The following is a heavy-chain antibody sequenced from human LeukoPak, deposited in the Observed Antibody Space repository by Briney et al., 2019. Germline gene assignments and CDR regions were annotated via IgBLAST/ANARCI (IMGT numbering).Heavy chain of an antibody. CDR2: IYYSGST. V-gene: IGHV4-59*01. CDR1: GGSISSYY. D-gene: IGHD2-2*01. J-gene: IGHJ6*02. Sequence: SETLSLTCTVSGGSISSYYWSWIRQPPGKGLEWIGYIYYSGSTNYNPSLKGRVTISVDTSKNQFSLKLSSVTAADTAVYYCARDVEVPAHYYYGMDVWGQGTTVTVSS. CDR3: ARDVEVPAHYYYGMDV.